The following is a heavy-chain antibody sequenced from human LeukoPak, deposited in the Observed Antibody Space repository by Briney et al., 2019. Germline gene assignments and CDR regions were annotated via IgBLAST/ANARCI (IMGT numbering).Heavy chain of an antibody. J-gene: IGHJ4*02. D-gene: IGHD3-10*01. CDR3: ARGGGLRVREEFDY. CDR2: INHSGST. CDR1: GGSFRGYY. Sequence: SETLSLTCAVYGGSFRGYYWNWIRQPPGKGLEWIGEINHSGSTNYNPPLKSRVTISVDTSKNQFSLKLSSVTAADTAVYYCARGGGLRVREEFDYWGQGTLVTVSS. V-gene: IGHV4-34*01.